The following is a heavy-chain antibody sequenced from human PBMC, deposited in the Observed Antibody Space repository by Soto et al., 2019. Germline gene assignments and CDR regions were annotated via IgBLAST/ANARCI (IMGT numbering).Heavy chain of an antibody. CDR1: GFTFSIYT. CDR2: ITAASDTI. D-gene: IGHD3-3*01. V-gene: IGHV3-48*02. CDR3: ARHYTTSRVGAWFDP. Sequence: EVQLVESGGGLAQPGGSLRLSCEAAGFTFSIYTMNWVGQAPGKGLEWVSYITAASDTIYYADSVKGRFTISRDNAKNSLYLQMNSLRDEDTAVYYCARHYTTSRVGAWFDPWGQGTLVTVSS. J-gene: IGHJ5*02.